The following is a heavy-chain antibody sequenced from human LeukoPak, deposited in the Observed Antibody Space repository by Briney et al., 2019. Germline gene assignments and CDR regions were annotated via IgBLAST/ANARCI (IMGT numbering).Heavy chain of an antibody. CDR2: IYYSGST. D-gene: IGHD4-17*01. Sequence: SETLSLTCTVSGGSISSYYWSWIRQPPGKGLEWIGYIYYSGSTNYNPSLKSRVTISVDTSKNQFSLTLSSVPAADTAVYYCARDGGSYGAVDYWGQGTLVTVSS. J-gene: IGHJ4*02. CDR3: ARDGGSYGAVDY. V-gene: IGHV4-59*01. CDR1: GGSISSYY.